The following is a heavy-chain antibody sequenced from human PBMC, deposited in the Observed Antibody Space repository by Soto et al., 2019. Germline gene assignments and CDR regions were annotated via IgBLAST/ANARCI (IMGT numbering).Heavy chain of an antibody. CDR3: ARPSAVNDYYSYGMDV. D-gene: IGHD4-17*01. J-gene: IGHJ6*02. Sequence: PSETLSLTCTVSGGSISSSSYYWGWIRQPPGKGLEWIGSIYYSGSTYYNPSLKSRVTISVDTSKNQFSLKLSSVTAADTAVYYCARPSAVNDYYSYGMDVWGQGTTVTVSS. CDR1: GGSISSSSYY. V-gene: IGHV4-39*01. CDR2: IYYSGST.